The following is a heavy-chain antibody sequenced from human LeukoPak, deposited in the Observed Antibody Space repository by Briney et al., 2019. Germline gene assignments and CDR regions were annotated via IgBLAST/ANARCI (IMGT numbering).Heavy chain of an antibody. CDR2: ISSSGSTI. Sequence: PRGSLRLSCATSGFTFSDYYMSWIRQAPGKGLEWVSYISSSGSTIYYADSVKGRFTISRDNAKNSLYLQMNSLRAEDTAVYYCARLTWELLQPGAFDIWGQGTMVTVSS. J-gene: IGHJ3*02. CDR1: GFTFSDYY. V-gene: IGHV3-11*01. CDR3: ARLTWELLQPGAFDI. D-gene: IGHD1-26*01.